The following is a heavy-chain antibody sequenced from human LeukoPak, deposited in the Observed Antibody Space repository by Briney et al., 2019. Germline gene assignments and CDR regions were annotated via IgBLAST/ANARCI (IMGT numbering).Heavy chain of an antibody. Sequence: GGSLRLSCAASGFTFDDYTMHWVRQAPGKGLEWVSYISSSSSTIYYADSVKGRFTISRDNAKNSLYLQMNSLRAEDTAVYYCARDANLRYCSGGSCSFDYWGQGTLVIVSS. CDR1: GFTFDDYT. J-gene: IGHJ4*02. CDR3: ARDANLRYCSGGSCSFDY. D-gene: IGHD2-15*01. V-gene: IGHV3-48*04. CDR2: ISSSSSTI.